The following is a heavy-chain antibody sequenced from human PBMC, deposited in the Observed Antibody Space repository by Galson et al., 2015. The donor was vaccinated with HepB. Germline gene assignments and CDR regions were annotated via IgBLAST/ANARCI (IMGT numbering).Heavy chain of an antibody. CDR1: GFTVSSNY. D-gene: IGHD3-22*01. CDR2: IYSGGTT. J-gene: IGHJ4*02. CDR3: ARSYNYDSSGHYPFDY. V-gene: IGHV3-53*01. Sequence: SLRLSCAASGFTVSSNYMSWVRQAPGKGLEWVSVIYSGGTTDYSDSVKGRFTISRDNSQNTVYLQMNSLRAEDTVVYYCARSYNYDSSGHYPFDYWGQGTPVIVSS.